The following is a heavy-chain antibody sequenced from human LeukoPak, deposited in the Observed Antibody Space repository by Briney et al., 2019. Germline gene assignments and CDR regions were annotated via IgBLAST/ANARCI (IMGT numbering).Heavy chain of an antibody. CDR2: IKQDGSEK. CDR1: GFTFSSYW. CDR3: ARDHSSYSSSSVYYGMDV. V-gene: IGHV3-7*03. D-gene: IGHD6-6*01. J-gene: IGHJ6*02. Sequence: GGSLRLSCAASGFTFSSYWMSWVRQAPGKGLEWVANIKQDGSEKYYVGSVKGRFTISRDNAKNSLYLQMNSLRAEDTAVYYCARDHSSYSSSSVYYGMDVWGQGTTVTVSS.